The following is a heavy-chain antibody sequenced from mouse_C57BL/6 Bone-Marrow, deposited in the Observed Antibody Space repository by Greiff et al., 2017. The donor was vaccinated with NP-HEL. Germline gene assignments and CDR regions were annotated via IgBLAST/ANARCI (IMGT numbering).Heavy chain of an antibody. D-gene: IGHD1-1*01. J-gene: IGHJ4*01. CDR1: DSEVFPIAY. CDR3: ARNYSGSILSSSMYY. CDR2: ILPSIGRT. V-gene: IGHV15-2*01. Sequence: QVQLQQSGSELRSPGSSVKLSCKDFDSEVFPIAYMSWVRQKPGHGFEWIGGILPSIGRTIYGEKFEDKATSDADTLSNTAYLELNSLTSEDSAISSCARNYSGSILSSSMYYWGQGTSVTASS.